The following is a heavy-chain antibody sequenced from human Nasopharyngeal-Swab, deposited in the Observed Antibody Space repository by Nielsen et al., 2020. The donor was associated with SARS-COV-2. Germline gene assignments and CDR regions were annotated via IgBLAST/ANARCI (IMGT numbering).Heavy chain of an antibody. CDR2: INHSGST. J-gene: IGHJ6*03. V-gene: IGHV4-34*01. D-gene: IGHD2-2*01. CDR3: ARGLSGIVPAPILGLGPYYYYYYMDV. Sequence: WTRQPPGKGPEWIAEINHSGSTNYNPSLKSRVTLSVDTSMNQVSLEVSSVTAADTAVYYCARGLSGIVPAPILGLGPYYYYYYMDVWGKGTTVTSP.